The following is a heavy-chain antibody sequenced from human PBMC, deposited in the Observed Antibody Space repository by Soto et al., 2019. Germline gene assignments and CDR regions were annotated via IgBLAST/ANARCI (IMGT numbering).Heavy chain of an antibody. Sequence: EVFLLDSGGGLVQPGGSLRLSCAASGFTFSNYAMTWVRQAPGKGPEWSSTVNNGGGGTYYADSVKGRFTISRDNSKNTLYLQVSSLRAEDTAVYYCAKERLGRGIDYWGQGILVTVSS. CDR3: AKERLGRGIDY. CDR2: VNNGGGGT. CDR1: GFTFSNYA. J-gene: IGHJ4*02. D-gene: IGHD3-10*01. V-gene: IGHV3-23*01.